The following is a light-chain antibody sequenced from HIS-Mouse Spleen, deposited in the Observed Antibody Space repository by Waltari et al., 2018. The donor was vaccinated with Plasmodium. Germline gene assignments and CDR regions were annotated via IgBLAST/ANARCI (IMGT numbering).Light chain of an antibody. Sequence: QSALTQPPSASGSPGQSVTISCTGTSRDLGGYNYVSWYQQHPGKAPKLMIYEVSKRPSGVPDRFSGSKSGNTASLTVPGLQAEDEADYYCSSYAGSNNLVFGGGTKLTVL. CDR3: SSYAGSNNLV. CDR2: EVS. J-gene: IGLJ2*01. CDR1: SRDLGGYNY. V-gene: IGLV2-8*01.